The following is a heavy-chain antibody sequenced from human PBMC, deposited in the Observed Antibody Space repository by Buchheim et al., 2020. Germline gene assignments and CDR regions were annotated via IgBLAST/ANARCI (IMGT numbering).Heavy chain of an antibody. V-gene: IGHV4-34*01. CDR1: GGSFSGYY. Sequence: QVQLQQWGAGLLKPSETLSLTCAVYGGSFSGYYWSWIRQPPGKGLEWIGEINHSGSTNYNPSLKSRVTISVDTSKNQFSLRLSSVTAADTAVYYCARCSRTSNWFDPWGQGTL. D-gene: IGHD4/OR15-4a*01. J-gene: IGHJ5*02. CDR2: INHSGST. CDR3: ARCSRTSNWFDP.